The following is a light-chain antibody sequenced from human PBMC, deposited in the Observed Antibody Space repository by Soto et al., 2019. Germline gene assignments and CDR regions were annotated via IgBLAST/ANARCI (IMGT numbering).Light chain of an antibody. CDR3: QQSSSTLFT. CDR2: AAP. CDR1: QSISGY. Sequence: DIQMTQSPSSLSASVGDRVTITCRASQSISGYLNWYQQKRGKAPKLLIYAAPTLQSGVPSRFSGSGSGTDFTLTISSLQPEDFATYYCQQSSSTLFTFGPGTSVDI. J-gene: IGKJ3*01. V-gene: IGKV1-39*01.